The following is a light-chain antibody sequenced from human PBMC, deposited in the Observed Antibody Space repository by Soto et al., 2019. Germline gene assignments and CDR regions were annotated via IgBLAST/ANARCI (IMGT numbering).Light chain of an antibody. CDR1: SSDVGGYNY. CDR3: SSYAGSNNPYV. Sequence: QTVVTQPPSASGSPGQSVTISCTGTSSDVGGYNYVSWYQQHPGKAPKLMIYDVSKRPSGVPDRFSGSKSGNTASLTVSGLQAEDEADYYCSSYAGSNNPYVFGTGTKLTVL. J-gene: IGLJ1*01. V-gene: IGLV2-8*01. CDR2: DVS.